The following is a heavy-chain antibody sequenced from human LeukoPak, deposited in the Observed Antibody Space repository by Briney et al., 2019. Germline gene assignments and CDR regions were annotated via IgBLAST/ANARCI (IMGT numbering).Heavy chain of an antibody. Sequence: GGSLRLSCAASGFTFRNYWMSWVRQAPGKGLEWVANIKQDGSGKYYVDSVKGRFTISRDNAKNSLYLQMNSLRAEDTAVYYCARGRLRAPEFDPWGQGTLVTVSS. D-gene: IGHD5-12*01. V-gene: IGHV3-7*03. CDR2: IKQDGSGK. CDR1: GFTFRNYW. CDR3: ARGRLRAPEFDP. J-gene: IGHJ5*02.